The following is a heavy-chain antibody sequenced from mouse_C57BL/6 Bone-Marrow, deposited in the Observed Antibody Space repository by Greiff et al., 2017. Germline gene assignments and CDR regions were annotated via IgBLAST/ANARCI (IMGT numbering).Heavy chain of an antibody. J-gene: IGHJ2*01. CDR3: TRGEANWDFDY. D-gene: IGHD4-1*01. CDR1: GYTFTSYW. V-gene: IGHV1-5*01. Sequence: VQLQQSGTVLARPGASVKMSCKTSGYTFTSYWMHWVKQRPGQGLEWIGAIYPGNSDTSSNQKFKGKAKLTAVTSASTAYMELSSLTNEDSAVYYCTRGEANWDFDYWGQGTTLTVSS. CDR2: IYPGNSDT.